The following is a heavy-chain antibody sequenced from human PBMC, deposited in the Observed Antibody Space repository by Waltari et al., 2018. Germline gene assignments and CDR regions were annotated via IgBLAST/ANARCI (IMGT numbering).Heavy chain of an antibody. CDR2: IYHGVST. CDR3: ARRTGTYYYYYGMDV. V-gene: IGHV4-38-2*01. J-gene: IGHJ6*02. Sequence: QVQLQESGPGLVKPSETLSLTCAVSGYSISSGYYWGWIRQPPGKGLEWIGSIYHGVSTYYTPSLKSRVTISVDTSKNQFSLKLSSVTAADTAVYYCARRTGTYYYYYGMDVWGQGTTVTVSS. CDR1: GYSISSGYY.